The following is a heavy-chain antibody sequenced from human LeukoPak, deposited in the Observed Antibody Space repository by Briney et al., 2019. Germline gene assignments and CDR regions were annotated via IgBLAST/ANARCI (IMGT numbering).Heavy chain of an antibody. D-gene: IGHD3-16*01. CDR2: ITGDGIHS. J-gene: IGHJ5*02. CDR1: GFAFSDYV. CDR3: AKDGLYLEGSTPMYHLDT. V-gene: IGHV3-23*03. Sequence: PGGSLRLSCAASGFAFSDYVMTWVRQAPGKGLDWISGITGDGIHSYYADSVKGRFTISRDNSKNTLYLQMNNLRAEDTALYFSAKDGLYLEGSTPMYHLDTWGQGTLGAVSS.